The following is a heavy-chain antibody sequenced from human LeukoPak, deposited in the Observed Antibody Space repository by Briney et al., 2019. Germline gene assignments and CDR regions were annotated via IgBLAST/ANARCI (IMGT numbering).Heavy chain of an antibody. Sequence: PGGSLRLSCAASGFTFSDYWVDWVRQAPGKGLEWVANINQDGSKRNCLESVKGRSIISRDNAKNSLYLQMNNLRAEDTAVYYCARNRGWQQFDYWGQGTLVTVSS. J-gene: IGHJ4*02. CDR3: ARNRGWQQFDY. V-gene: IGHV3-7*01. D-gene: IGHD5-24*01. CDR2: INQDGSKR. CDR1: GFTFSDYW.